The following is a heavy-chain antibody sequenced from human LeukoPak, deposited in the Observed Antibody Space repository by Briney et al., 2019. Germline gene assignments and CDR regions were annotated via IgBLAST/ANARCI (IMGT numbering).Heavy chain of an antibody. CDR3: AKVKGLCSSTSQRYDCAFDI. CDR1: GFTFSSYG. CDR2: IRYDGSNK. J-gene: IGHJ3*02. V-gene: IGHV3-30*02. D-gene: IGHD2-2*01. Sequence: HPGGSLRLSCAASGFTFSSYGMHWVRQAPGKGLEWVAFIRYDGSNKYYADSVKGRFTISRDNSKNTLYLQMNSLRAEDTAVYYCAKVKGLCSSTSQRYDCAFDIWGQGTMVTVSS.